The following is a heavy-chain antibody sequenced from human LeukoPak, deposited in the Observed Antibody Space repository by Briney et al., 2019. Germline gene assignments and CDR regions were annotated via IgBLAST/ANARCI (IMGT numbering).Heavy chain of an antibody. J-gene: IGHJ4*02. CDR3: ARASPEGQWLVLIDY. CDR1: GYTFTSYG. Sequence: ASVKVSCKASGYTFTSYGISWVRQAPGQGLEWMGWISAYNGNTNYAQKLQGRVTMTTDTSTSTAYMELSSLRSDDTAVYYCARASPEGQWLVLIDYWGQGTLVTVSS. D-gene: IGHD6-19*01. V-gene: IGHV1-18*01. CDR2: ISAYNGNT.